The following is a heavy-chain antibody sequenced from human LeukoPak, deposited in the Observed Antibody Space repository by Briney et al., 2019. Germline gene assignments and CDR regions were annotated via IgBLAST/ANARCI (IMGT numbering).Heavy chain of an antibody. V-gene: IGHV3-30*18. Sequence: PGGSLRLSCAASGFTFSSYGMHWVRQAPGKGLEWVAVISYGGSNKYYADSVKGRFTISRDNSKNTLYLQMNSLRAEDTAVYYCAKDLSHVDTAMVLGIDYWGQGTLVTVSS. CDR2: ISYGGSNK. D-gene: IGHD5-18*01. CDR1: GFTFSSYG. CDR3: AKDLSHVDTAMVLGIDY. J-gene: IGHJ4*02.